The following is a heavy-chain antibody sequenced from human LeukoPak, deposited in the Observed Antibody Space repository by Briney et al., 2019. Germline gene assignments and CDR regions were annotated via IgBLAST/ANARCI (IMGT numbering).Heavy chain of an antibody. J-gene: IGHJ1*01. CDR3: ARGRGVSGGLWRQQLDEYFQH. D-gene: IGHD6-13*01. V-gene: IGHV4-4*07. CDR1: GGSISSYY. Sequence: PVETLSLTCTASGGSISSYYWSWIRQPAGKGLEWIGRIYSSGRTNYNPSLKSRLTMSVDTSKNQFSLTLSSVTAADTAVYYCARGRGVSGGLWRQQLDEYFQHWGQGTLVTVSS. CDR2: IYSSGRT.